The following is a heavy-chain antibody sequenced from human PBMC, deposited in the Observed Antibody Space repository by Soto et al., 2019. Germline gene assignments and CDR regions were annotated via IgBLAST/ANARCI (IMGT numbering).Heavy chain of an antibody. V-gene: IGHV4-39*01. J-gene: IGHJ4*02. CDR3: ARHPHSGDYYFDY. D-gene: IGHD4-17*01. Sequence: SETLSLTCTVSGGSISSSSYYWGWIRQPPGKGLEWIGSIYYSGSTYYNPSLKSRVTISVDTSKNQFSLKLSSVTAADTAVYYCARHPHSGDYYFDYWGQGTRVTVSS. CDR1: GGSISSSSYY. CDR2: IYYSGST.